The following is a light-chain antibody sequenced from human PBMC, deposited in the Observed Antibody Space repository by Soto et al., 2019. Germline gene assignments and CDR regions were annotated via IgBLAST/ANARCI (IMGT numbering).Light chain of an antibody. CDR1: QSISSSF. CDR3: QQYGSSPPLT. Sequence: EFVLTQSPGKLSLSPGERATLSCRASQSISSSFLAWYQQKPGQAPRLLIYGASSRGTGSPDRFSGSGSGTDFTLTINRPEPEDFAVYYDQQYGSSPPLTVDGGTKVEIK. CDR2: GAS. V-gene: IGKV3-20*01. J-gene: IGKJ4*01.